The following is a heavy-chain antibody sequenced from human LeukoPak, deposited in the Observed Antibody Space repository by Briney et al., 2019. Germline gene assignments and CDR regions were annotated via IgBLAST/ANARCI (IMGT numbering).Heavy chain of an antibody. CDR2: IGAGGTFT. V-gene: IGHV3-23*01. Sequence: PGGSLRLSCTASGFTFSSYAMNWVRQAPGKGLEWVSGIGAGGTFTYYADSVKGRFTIFRDNSRNTLYLQMNSLRAEDTAVYYCAKGSHLRYFDWLGNYYYYGMDVWGQGTTVTVSS. J-gene: IGHJ6*02. CDR3: AKGSHLRYFDWLGNYYYYGMDV. CDR1: GFTFSSYA. D-gene: IGHD3-9*01.